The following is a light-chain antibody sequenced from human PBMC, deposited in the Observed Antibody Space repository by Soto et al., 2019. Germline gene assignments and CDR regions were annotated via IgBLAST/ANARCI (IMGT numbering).Light chain of an antibody. V-gene: IGKV3-20*01. CDR3: QQYGISPT. CDR1: HSVSSNN. Sequence: EIVLTQSPGTLSLSPGERATLSCRSSHSVSSNNLAWYQQKPGQAPRLLIYDVSSRATGIPDRFSGSGSGTDFTHTICRLEPVDFAVYYCQQYGISPTFGQGTKVETK. J-gene: IGKJ1*01. CDR2: DVS.